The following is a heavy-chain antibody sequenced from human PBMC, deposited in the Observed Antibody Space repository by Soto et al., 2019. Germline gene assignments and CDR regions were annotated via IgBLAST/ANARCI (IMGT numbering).Heavy chain of an antibody. Sequence: QVQLVESGGGVVQPGRSLRLSCAASGFTFSSYGMHWVRQAPGKGLEWVAVISYDGSNKYYADSVKGRFTISRDNSKNTLYLQMNSLRAEDTAVYYCAKDARLWFRELLQYYCDYWGQGTLVTVSS. CDR1: GFTFSSYG. CDR3: AKDARLWFRELLQYYCDY. D-gene: IGHD3-10*01. J-gene: IGHJ4*02. V-gene: IGHV3-30*18. CDR2: ISYDGSNK.